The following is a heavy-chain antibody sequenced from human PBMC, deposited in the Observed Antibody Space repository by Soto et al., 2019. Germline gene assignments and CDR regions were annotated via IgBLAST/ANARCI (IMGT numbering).Heavy chain of an antibody. CDR2: ISYDGSNK. CDR1: GFTFSSYA. D-gene: IGHD3-16*02. J-gene: IGHJ6*02. Sequence: GGSLRLSCAASGFTFSSYAMHWVRQAPGKGLEWVAVISYDGSNKYYADSVKGRFTISRDNSKNTLYLQMNSLRAEDTAVYYCTKDTDRTYYYGMDVWGQGTTVTVSS. V-gene: IGHV3-30-3*01. CDR3: TKDTDRTYYYGMDV.